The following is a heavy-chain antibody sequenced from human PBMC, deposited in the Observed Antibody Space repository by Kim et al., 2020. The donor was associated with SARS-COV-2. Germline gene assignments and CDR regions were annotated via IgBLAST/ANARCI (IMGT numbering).Heavy chain of an antibody. Sequence: SQTLSLTCAISGDSVSSNSAAWNWIRQSPSRGLEWLGRTYYRSKWYNDYAVSVKSRITINPDTSKNQFSLQLNSVTPEDTAVYYCARDGSSSWYGDPTLFDYWGQGTLVTVSS. J-gene: IGHJ4*02. CDR2: TYYRSKWYN. CDR1: GDSVSSNSAA. V-gene: IGHV6-1*01. CDR3: ARDGSSSWYGDPTLFDY. D-gene: IGHD6-13*01.